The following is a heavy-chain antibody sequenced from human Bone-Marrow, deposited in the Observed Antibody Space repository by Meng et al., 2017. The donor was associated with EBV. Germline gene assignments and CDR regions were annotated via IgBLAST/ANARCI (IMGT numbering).Heavy chain of an antibody. CDR2: INHSGST. J-gene: IGHJ4*02. CDR1: GGSFSGYY. CDR3: ARGPLEWEPRGEDY. V-gene: IGHV4-34*01. D-gene: IGHD1-26*01. Sequence: QVQRQQWGAGLLKPAETLSLPCAVYGGSFSGYYWSWIRQPPGKGLEWIGEINHSGSTNYNPSLKSRVTISVDTSKNQFSLKLSSVTAADTAVYYCARGPLEWEPRGEDYWGQGTLVTVSS.